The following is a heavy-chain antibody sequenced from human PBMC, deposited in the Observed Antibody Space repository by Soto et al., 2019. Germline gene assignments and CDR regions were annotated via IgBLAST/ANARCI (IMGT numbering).Heavy chain of an antibody. CDR3: ARGVSAARHYYYYYGMDV. CDR2: IWYDGSNK. Sequence: GESLKISCAASGFTFSSYGMHWVRQAPGKGLEWVAVIWYDGSNKYYADSVKGRFTISRDNSKNTLYLQMNSLRAEDTAVYYCARGVSAARHYYYYYGMDVWGQGTKVTV. J-gene: IGHJ6*02. CDR1: GFTFSSYG. V-gene: IGHV3-33*01. D-gene: IGHD6-6*01.